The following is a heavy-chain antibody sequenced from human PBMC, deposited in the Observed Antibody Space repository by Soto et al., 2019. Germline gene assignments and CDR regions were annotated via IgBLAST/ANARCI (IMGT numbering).Heavy chain of an antibody. Sequence: SETLSLTCTVSGGSISRHYWSWVRQPPGKGLEWIGYIHYSANINYNPSLKGRATISLDTSKNQLSLKLTSVTAADTAVYYCARDELTGGIDVWGQGTTVTVSS. CDR3: ARDELTGGIDV. J-gene: IGHJ6*02. V-gene: IGHV4-59*11. CDR1: GGSISRHY. CDR2: IHYSANI. D-gene: IGHD1-1*01.